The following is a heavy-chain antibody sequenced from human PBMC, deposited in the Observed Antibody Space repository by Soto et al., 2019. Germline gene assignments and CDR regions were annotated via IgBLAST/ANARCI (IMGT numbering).Heavy chain of an antibody. CDR2: ISGSGGST. Sequence: GESLKISCAASGFTFSSYAMSWVRQAPGKGLEWVSAISGSGGSTYYADSVKGRFTISRDNSKNTLYLQMNSLRAEDTAVYYCAKVAQYSSSSFDYWGQGTLVTVSS. D-gene: IGHD6-6*01. CDR1: GFTFSSYA. V-gene: IGHV3-23*01. J-gene: IGHJ4*02. CDR3: AKVAQYSSSSFDY.